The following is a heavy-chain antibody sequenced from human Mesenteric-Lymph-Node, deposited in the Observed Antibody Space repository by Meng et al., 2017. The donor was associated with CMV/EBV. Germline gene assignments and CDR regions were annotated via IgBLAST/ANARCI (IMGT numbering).Heavy chain of an antibody. CDR3: ASLDLNNWNRNWYAFDI. CDR2: IKQDGSEK. V-gene: IGHV3-7*01. D-gene: IGHD1-1*01. Sequence: GESLKISCAASGFTFSSDWMSWVRQAPGKGLEWVAHIKQDGSEKYYVDSAKGRFTISRDNAKNSLYLQMNSLRAEDTAVYYCASLDLNNWNRNWYAFDIWGQGTMVTVS. CDR1: GFTFSSDW. J-gene: IGHJ3*02.